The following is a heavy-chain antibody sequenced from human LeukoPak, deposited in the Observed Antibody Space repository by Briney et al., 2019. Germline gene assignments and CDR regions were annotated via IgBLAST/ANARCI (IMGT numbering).Heavy chain of an antibody. V-gene: IGHV3-15*07. CDR1: GFTFKNAW. J-gene: IGHJ5*01. D-gene: IGHD6-13*01. CDR3: TTDLGSSWYRIIGS. CDR2: IKSKTEGGTI. Sequence: GGSLRLSCAASGFTFKNAWMNWVRQAPGKGLEWVGCIKSKTEGGTIEYAASVSGRFTISRDDSTDTLYLQMNRLKTEDTAVYYCTTDLGSSWYRIIGSWGQGTLVAVSS.